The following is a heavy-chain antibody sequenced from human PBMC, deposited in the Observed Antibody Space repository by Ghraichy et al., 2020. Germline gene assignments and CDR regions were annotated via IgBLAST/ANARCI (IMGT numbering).Heavy chain of an antibody. CDR3: AKGGDGGNAQDEPFDY. CDR1: GFTFSSYG. D-gene: IGHD4-23*01. CDR2: ISYDGSNK. Sequence: GGSLRLSCAASGFTFSSYGMHWVRQAPGKGLEWVAVISYDGSNKYYADSVKGRFTISRDNSKNTLYLQMNSLRAEDTAVYYCAKGGDGGNAQDEPFDYWGQGTLVTVSS. V-gene: IGHV3-30*18. J-gene: IGHJ4*02.